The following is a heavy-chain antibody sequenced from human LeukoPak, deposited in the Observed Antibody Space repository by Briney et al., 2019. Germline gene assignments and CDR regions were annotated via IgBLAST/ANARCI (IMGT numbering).Heavy chain of an antibody. CDR1: GGSISSYY. D-gene: IGHD3-22*01. V-gene: IGHV4-39*01. Sequence: SETLSLTCTVSGGSISSYYWGWIRQPPGKGLEWIGSIYYSGSTYYNPSLKSRVTISVDTSKNQFSLKLSSVTAADTAVYYCAYSSGFYYYHMDVWGKGTTVTVSS. CDR3: AYSSGFYYYHMDV. CDR2: IYYSGST. J-gene: IGHJ6*03.